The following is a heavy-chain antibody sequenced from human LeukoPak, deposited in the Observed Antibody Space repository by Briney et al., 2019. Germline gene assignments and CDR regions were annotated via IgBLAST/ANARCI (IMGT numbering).Heavy chain of an antibody. Sequence: PGGSLRLSCAASGFTFSRYRMSWVRQAPGKGLEWVANIKEDGREKYYVDSVKGRFTISRDNAKSSLFLQMNSLRAEDTAVYYCARDLLGNSGSYLRHPNGPPFDYWGQGTLVTVSS. V-gene: IGHV3-7*01. CDR3: ARDLLGNSGSYLRHPNGPPFDY. CDR2: IKEDGREK. D-gene: IGHD1-26*01. J-gene: IGHJ4*02. CDR1: GFTFSRYR.